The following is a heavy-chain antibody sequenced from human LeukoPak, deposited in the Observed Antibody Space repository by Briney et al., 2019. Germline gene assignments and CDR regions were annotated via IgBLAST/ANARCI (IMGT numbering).Heavy chain of an antibody. CDR3: AREVGYYYGSGKPYYYGMDV. V-gene: IGHV1-69*04. CDR2: IIPILGIA. Sequence: GASVKVSCKASGYTFTSYGLSWVRQAPGQGLEWMGRIIPILGIANYAQKFQGRVTITADKSTSTAYMELSSLRSEDTAVYYCAREVGYYYGSGKPYYYGMDVWGQGTTVTVSS. CDR1: GYTFTSYG. D-gene: IGHD3-10*01. J-gene: IGHJ6*02.